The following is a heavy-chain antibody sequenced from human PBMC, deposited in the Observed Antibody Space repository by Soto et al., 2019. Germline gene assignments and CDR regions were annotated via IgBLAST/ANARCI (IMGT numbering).Heavy chain of an antibody. Sequence: WAHQYTEKGLEWMGGFDPEDGETIYAQKFQGRVTMTEDTSTDTAYMELSSLRSEDTAVYYCATIRRVWATWDFFGYWGQGTLVTVSS. CDR2: FDPEDGET. J-gene: IGHJ4*02. V-gene: IGHV1-24*01. CDR3: ATIRRVWATWDFFGY. D-gene: IGHD1-26*01.